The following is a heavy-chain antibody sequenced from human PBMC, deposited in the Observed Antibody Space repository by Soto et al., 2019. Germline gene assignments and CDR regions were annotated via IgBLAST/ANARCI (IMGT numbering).Heavy chain of an antibody. CDR2: IIPIFGTA. J-gene: IGHJ4*02. V-gene: IGHV1-69*13. Sequence: SVKVSCKASGGTFSSYAISWVRQAPGQGLEWMGGIIPIFGTANYAQKFQGRVTITADESTSTAYMELSSLRSEDTAVYYCARDLSKGSTGLKCWGQGTLVTVSS. D-gene: IGHD6-13*01. CDR3: ARDLSKGSTGLKC. CDR1: GGTFSSYA.